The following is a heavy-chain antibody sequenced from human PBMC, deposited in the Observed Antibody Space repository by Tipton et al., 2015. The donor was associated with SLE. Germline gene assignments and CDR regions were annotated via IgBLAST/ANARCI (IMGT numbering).Heavy chain of an antibody. Sequence: LRLSCTVSGGSVSSGSYHWSWIRQPPGKGLEWIGYIYYSGSTNYNPSLKSRVTISVDTSKNQFSLKLSSVTAADTAVYYCARRGVGPYGSGSYVDYWGQGTLVTVSS. CDR3: ARRGVGPYGSGSYVDY. CDR1: GGSVSSGSYH. D-gene: IGHD3-10*01. J-gene: IGHJ4*02. V-gene: IGHV4-61*01. CDR2: IYYSGST.